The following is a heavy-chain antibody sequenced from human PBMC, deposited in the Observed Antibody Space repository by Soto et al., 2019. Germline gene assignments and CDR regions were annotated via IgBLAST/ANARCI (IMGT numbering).Heavy chain of an antibody. J-gene: IGHJ4*02. CDR1: GFTFSSDA. D-gene: IGHD3-22*01. CDR2: ISGSGRT. V-gene: IGHV3-23*01. CDR3: AKKRSYYDSSDCYPLVFDY. Sequence: PGGSLGLSCAASGFTFSSDAMSWVRQAPGKGLEWVSAISGSGRTYYADSVKGRFTISRDNSKNTLYLQMNSLRPEDTAVFYCAKKRSYYDSSDCYPLVFDYWGQGTLVTVSS.